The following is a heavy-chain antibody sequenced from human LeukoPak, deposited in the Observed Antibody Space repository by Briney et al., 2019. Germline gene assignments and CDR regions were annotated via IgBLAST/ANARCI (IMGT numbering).Heavy chain of an antibody. CDR2: IYYTEST. J-gene: IGHJ5*02. V-gene: IGHV4-39*01. CDR1: GGSISSSSYY. D-gene: IGHD3-10*01. Sequence: RSETLSLTCTVSGGSISSSSYYWGWIRQPPGKGLEWIGSIYYTESTYYNPSLKSRVTIYIDTSKDQFSLRLRSVTAADTAVYYCARHVEGFRFGSGGWGIDPWGQGTLVIVSS. CDR3: ARHVEGFRFGSGGWGIDP.